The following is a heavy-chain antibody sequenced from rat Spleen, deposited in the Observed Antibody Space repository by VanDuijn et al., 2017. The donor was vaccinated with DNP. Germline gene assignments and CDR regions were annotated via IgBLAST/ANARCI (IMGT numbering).Heavy chain of an antibody. J-gene: IGHJ2*01. CDR1: GFIFSNYW. D-gene: IGHD1-4*01. V-gene: IGHV5-29*01. CDR2: ISYDGSDT. CDR3: AGRPPPTRGPFDY. Sequence: EVQLVESGGGPVQPGRSLKLSCVASGFIFSNYWMTWIRQAPKKSLEWVATISYDGSDTYYRDSVKGRFTISRDNAKSTLYLQMDSLRSEDTATYYCAGRPPPTRGPFDYWGQGVTVTVSS.